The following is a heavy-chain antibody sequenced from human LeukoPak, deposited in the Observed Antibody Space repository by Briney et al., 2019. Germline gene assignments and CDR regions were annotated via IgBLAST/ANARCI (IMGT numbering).Heavy chain of an antibody. Sequence: ASVKVSCKASGYTFTSYYMHWVRQAPGQGLEWMGIINPSGGSTSYAQKFQGRVTMTRDTTTSTVYMELSSLRSEDTAVYYCARGSLPTSIVVVPAAMLFYWGQGTLVTVSS. V-gene: IGHV1-46*01. D-gene: IGHD2-2*01. CDR1: GYTFTSYY. CDR3: ARGSLPTSIVVVPAAMLFY. J-gene: IGHJ4*02. CDR2: INPSGGST.